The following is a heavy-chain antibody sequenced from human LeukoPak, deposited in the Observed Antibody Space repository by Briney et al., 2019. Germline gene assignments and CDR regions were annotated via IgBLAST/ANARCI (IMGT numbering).Heavy chain of an antibody. CDR2: IKQDGSEK. V-gene: IGHV3-7*01. J-gene: IGHJ4*02. CDR3: AREGFWSGYYHAYVVAY. D-gene: IGHD3-3*01. CDR1: GLTFSSYW. Sequence: GGSLRLSCAASGLTFSSYWMSWVRQAPGKGLEWVANIKQDGSEKYYVDSVKGRFTISRDNAKNSLYLQMNSLRAEDTAVYYCAREGFWSGYYHAYVVAYLGQGTLVTVSS.